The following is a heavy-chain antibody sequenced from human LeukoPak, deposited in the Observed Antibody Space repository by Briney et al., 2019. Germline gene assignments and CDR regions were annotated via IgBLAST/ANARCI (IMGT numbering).Heavy chain of an antibody. CDR3: ASSLVRYYFDY. D-gene: IGHD3-10*01. CDR1: GFTFSSHW. Sequence: GGSLRLSCAASGFTFSSHWMHWVRQGPGKGLMWVSRINTESSSTTYADSVQGRFTISRDNAKNTVYLQMNSLRAEDTAVYYCASSLVRYYFDYWGQGTLVTVSS. V-gene: IGHV3-74*01. CDR2: INTESSST. J-gene: IGHJ4*02.